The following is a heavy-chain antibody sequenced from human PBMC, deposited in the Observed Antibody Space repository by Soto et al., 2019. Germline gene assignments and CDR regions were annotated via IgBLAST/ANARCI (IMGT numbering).Heavy chain of an antibody. J-gene: IGHJ4*02. Sequence: EVQLLESGGGLVQPGGSLRLSCAASGFTSSSYAMSWVRQAPGKGLEWVSAISVSGGSTYYADSVKGRFTISRDNSKNTLYLQMNSLRAEDTAVYYCAKQYCSTTSCYHLVLWGQGTLVTVSS. CDR1: GFTSSSYA. CDR3: AKQYCSTTSCYHLVL. D-gene: IGHD2-2*01. V-gene: IGHV3-23*01. CDR2: ISVSGGST.